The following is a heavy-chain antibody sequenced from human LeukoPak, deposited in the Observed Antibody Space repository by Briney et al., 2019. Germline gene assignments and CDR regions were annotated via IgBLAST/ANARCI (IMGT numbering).Heavy chain of an antibody. CDR1: GFTFSNAW. D-gene: IGHD2-15*01. Sequence: GGSLRLSCAASGFTFSNAWMSWVRQALGKGLEWVGRIKSKTDGGTTDYAAPVEGRFTISRDDSKNTLYLQMNSLKTEDTAVYYCTTETPDSSDSRKTWGQGTLVTVSS. J-gene: IGHJ5*02. CDR3: TTETPDSSDSRKT. CDR2: IKSKTDGGTT. V-gene: IGHV3-15*01.